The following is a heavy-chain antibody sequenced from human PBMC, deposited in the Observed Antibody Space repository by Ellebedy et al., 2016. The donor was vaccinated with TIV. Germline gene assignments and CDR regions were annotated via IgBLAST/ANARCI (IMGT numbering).Heavy chain of an antibody. CDR3: ARHHIVVVTVSHYWYFDL. Sequence: AASVKVSCKASGYRFSSFGITWVRQAPGQGLEWIGWINPYDGNTNYAPNLQDRVTLTTDTSTSTAYMELRSLRSDDTAMYYCARHHIVVVTVSHYWYFDLWGRGTLLTVSS. D-gene: IGHD2-21*02. CDR1: GYRFSSFG. CDR2: INPYDGNT. J-gene: IGHJ2*01. V-gene: IGHV1-18*01.